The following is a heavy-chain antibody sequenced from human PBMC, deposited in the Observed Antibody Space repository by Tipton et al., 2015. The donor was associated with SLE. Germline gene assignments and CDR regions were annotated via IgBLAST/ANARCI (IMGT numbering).Heavy chain of an antibody. CDR2: SYYSGST. Sequence: LRLSCTASGFTFGDYAMSWIRQPPGKGLEWIGYSYYSGSTNYNPSLKSRVTISVDTSKNQFSLKLSSVTAADTAVYYCARGVYDSSGLGSYFFDYWGQGTLVTVSS. CDR3: ARGVYDSSGLGSYFFDY. V-gene: IGHV4-59*01. CDR1: GFTFGDYA. J-gene: IGHJ4*02. D-gene: IGHD3-22*01.